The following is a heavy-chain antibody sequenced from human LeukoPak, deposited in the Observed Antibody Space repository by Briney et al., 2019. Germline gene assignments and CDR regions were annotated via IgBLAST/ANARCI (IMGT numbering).Heavy chain of an antibody. CDR2: ISGSGGST. CDR1: GFTFSSYA. Sequence: GGSLRLSCSASGFTFSSYAMSWVRQAPGKGLEWVSAISGSGGSTYYADSVKGRFTISRDNSKNTLYLQMNSLRAEDTAVYYCAKISGSYLTYFDYWGQGTLVTVSS. D-gene: IGHD1-26*01. J-gene: IGHJ4*02. CDR3: AKISGSYLTYFDY. V-gene: IGHV3-23*01.